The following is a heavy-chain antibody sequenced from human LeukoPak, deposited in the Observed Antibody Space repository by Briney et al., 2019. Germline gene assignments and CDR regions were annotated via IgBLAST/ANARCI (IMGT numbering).Heavy chain of an antibody. CDR1: GGSFINYT. D-gene: IGHD3-22*01. V-gene: IGHV1-69*02. CDR2: IIPTLDIR. Sequence: SVKVSCKASGGSFINYTISWVRQAPGQGLEWMGRIIPTLDIRKYAQNFQDRVTFTADKSTSTAYMELSSLRSEDTAVYYCASPWKSSGYYPFQYWGQGTLVTVSS. J-gene: IGHJ4*02. CDR3: ASPWKSSGYYPFQY.